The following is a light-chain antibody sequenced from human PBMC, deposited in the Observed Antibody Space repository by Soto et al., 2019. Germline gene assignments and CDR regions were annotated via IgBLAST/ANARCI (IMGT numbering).Light chain of an antibody. CDR1: QSVSSN. CDR3: QQYNKWPLT. Sequence: EIMMTQSPGTLSAAAGERATLSCRASQSVSSNLAWYQQKPGQAPRLLIYAVSTRAAGIPARFSGSGSGTEFTLTISSLQYEDFAVYYCQQYNKWPLTFGQGTKVEIK. V-gene: IGKV3-15*01. CDR2: AVS. J-gene: IGKJ1*01.